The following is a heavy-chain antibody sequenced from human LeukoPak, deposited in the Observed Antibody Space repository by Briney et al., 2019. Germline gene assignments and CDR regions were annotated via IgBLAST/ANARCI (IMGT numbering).Heavy chain of an antibody. V-gene: IGHV4-31*03. CDR3: GRMGGAYCTNGVCYGYNWFDP. J-gene: IGHJ5*02. D-gene: IGHD2-8*01. Sequence: SETLSLTCTVSGGSISSGGYYWSWIRQHPGKGLEWIGYIYYSGSTYYNPSLKSRVTISVDTSKNQFSLKLSSVTAADTAVYYWGRMGGAYCTNGVCYGYNWFDPWGQGTLVTVSS. CDR1: GGSISSGGYY. CDR2: IYYSGST.